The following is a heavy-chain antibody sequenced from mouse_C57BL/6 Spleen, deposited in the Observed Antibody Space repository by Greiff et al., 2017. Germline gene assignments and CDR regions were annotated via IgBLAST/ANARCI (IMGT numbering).Heavy chain of an antibody. CDR2: IYPGDGDT. J-gene: IGHJ3*01. CDR1: GYAFSSSW. V-gene: IGHV1-82*01. D-gene: IGHD1-1*01. Sequence: QVQLQQPGPELVKPGASVKISCKASGYAFSSSWMNWVKQRPGKGLEWIGRIYPGDGDTNYNGKFKGKATLTADKSSSTAYMQLSSLTSEDSAVYFCARSRDLYYGSSCEFAYWGQGTLVTVSA. CDR3: ARSRDLYYGSSCEFAY.